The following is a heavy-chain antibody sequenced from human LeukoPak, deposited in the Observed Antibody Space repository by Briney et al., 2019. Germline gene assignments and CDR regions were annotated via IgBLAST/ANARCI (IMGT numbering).Heavy chain of an antibody. CDR2: ISDYTGNT. CDR3: ARGRIAKIVVVHSFHYGMDV. CDR1: GGSFTDYF. Sequence: SETLSLTCDVFGGSFTDYFWTWIRQSPGKGLEWIGEISDYTGNTNYNPSLNSRVSISLEKSKNQFSLELRSVTAADTAVYYCARGRIAKIVVVHSFHYGMDVWGQGTTVTVSS. J-gene: IGHJ6*02. V-gene: IGHV4-34*01. D-gene: IGHD3-22*01.